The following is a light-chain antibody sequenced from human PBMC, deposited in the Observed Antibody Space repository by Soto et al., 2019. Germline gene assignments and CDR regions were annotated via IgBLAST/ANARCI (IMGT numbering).Light chain of an antibody. CDR2: DAS. J-gene: IGKJ4*01. CDR3: QQRSSWPLT. CDR1: QSVTRY. Sequence: EIVLTQSPATLSLSPGERATLSCRASQSVTRYLAWYQHKPGQAPRLLIYDASNRATGIPARFSGSGSGTDFTLTISSLEAEDFAVYVGQQRSSWPLTFGGGTKVDIK. V-gene: IGKV3-11*01.